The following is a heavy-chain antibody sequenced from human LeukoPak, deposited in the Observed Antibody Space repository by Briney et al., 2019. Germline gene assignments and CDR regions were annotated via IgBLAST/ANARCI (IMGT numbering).Heavy chain of an antibody. Sequence: GRPLRLSCAASGFSFTMYGIHWVRQAPGKGLEWVAVISTDGNNEYYANSVKGRFTISRDNSKNTVYLQMTSLRTEDTAVSYCAKDQIGWAPGYVSGPLDQWGQGTLVTVSS. CDR2: ISTDGNNE. V-gene: IGHV3-30*18. CDR1: GFSFTMYG. D-gene: IGHD6-19*01. CDR3: AKDQIGWAPGYVSGPLDQ. J-gene: IGHJ4*02.